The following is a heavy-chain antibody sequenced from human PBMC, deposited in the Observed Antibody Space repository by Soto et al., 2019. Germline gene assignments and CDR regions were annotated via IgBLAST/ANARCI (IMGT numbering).Heavy chain of an antibody. J-gene: IGHJ5*02. D-gene: IGHD3-10*02. Sequence: EVQLVESGGDLVQPGGSLRLSCAASAFTFSNYWMHWVRQAPGKGLVWVSRINGDGSSTIYADSVKGRFTISRDNAKNTLYLQMNSLRAEDTAVYYGASDDYVLRFDPWGQGTLVTVSS. CDR2: INGDGSST. CDR3: ASDDYVLRFDP. V-gene: IGHV3-74*01. CDR1: AFTFSNYW.